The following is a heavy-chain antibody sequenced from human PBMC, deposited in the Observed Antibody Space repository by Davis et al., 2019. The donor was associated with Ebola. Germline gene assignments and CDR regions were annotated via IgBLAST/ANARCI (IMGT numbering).Heavy chain of an antibody. CDR3: ARGGSSGWYPGAFDI. J-gene: IGHJ3*02. CDR2: IYYSGST. V-gene: IGHV4-61*01. Sequence: PSETLSLTCTVSGGSVSSGSYYWSWIRQPPGKGLEWIGYIYYSGSTNYNPSLKSRVTISVDTSKNQFSLKLSSVTAADTAVYYCARGGSSGWYPGAFDIWGQGTMVTVSS. D-gene: IGHD6-19*01. CDR1: GGSVSSGSYY.